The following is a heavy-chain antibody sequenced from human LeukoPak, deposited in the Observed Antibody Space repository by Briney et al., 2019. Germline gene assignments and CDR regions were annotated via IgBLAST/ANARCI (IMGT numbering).Heavy chain of an antibody. J-gene: IGHJ4*02. D-gene: IGHD6-13*01. CDR2: VFSGGST. V-gene: IGHV3-66*01. Sequence: AGGSLRLSCAASGFTVRSNYMSWVRQAPGKGLEWVSVVFSGGSTYYADSVKGTFTISRDTSKNTLYLQMNSLRADDTAVYYCAGCSSWPYFDYWGQGTLVTVSS. CDR3: AGCSSWPYFDY. CDR1: GFTVRSNY.